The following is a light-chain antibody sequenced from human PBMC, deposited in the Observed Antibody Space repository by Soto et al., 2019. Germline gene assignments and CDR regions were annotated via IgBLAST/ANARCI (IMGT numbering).Light chain of an antibody. Sequence: QPVLTQSPSASASLGASVKLTCTLSSGHSSYAIAWHQQQPEKGPRYLMKLNSDGNHSKGDGIPDRLSGSSSGAERYLTIASLPAEDEAAYYCQTWGTGPWVFGGGTKLTVL. CDR3: QTWGTGPWV. CDR1: SGHSSYA. CDR2: LNSDGNH. V-gene: IGLV4-69*01. J-gene: IGLJ3*02.